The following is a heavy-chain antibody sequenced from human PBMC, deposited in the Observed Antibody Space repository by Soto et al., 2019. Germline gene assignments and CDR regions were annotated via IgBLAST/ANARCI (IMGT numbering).Heavy chain of an antibody. V-gene: IGHV3-30-3*01. Sequence: QVQLVESGGGVVQPGRSLRLSCAASGFTFSSYAMHWVRQAPGKGLEWVAVISYDGSNKYYADSVKGRFTISRDNSKNTLYLQMNSLRAEDTVVYYCGGYRLHWNGYGMDVW. D-gene: IGHD1-1*01. CDR1: GFTFSSYA. CDR3: GGYRLHWNGYGMDV. CDR2: ISYDGSNK. J-gene: IGHJ6*01.